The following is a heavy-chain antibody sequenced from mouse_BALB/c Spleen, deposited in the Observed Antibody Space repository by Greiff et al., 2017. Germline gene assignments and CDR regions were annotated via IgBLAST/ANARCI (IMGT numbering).Heavy chain of an antibody. D-gene: IGHD2-4*01. J-gene: IGHJ1*01. V-gene: IGHV2-9*02. Sequence: VMLVESGPGLVAPSQSLSITCTVSGFSLTSYGVHWVRQPPGKGLEWLGVIWAGGSTNYNSALMSRLSISKDNSKSQVFLKMNSLQTDDTAMYYCARNYGIYYDFWYFDVWGAGTTVTVSS. CDR2: IWAGGST. CDR3: ARNYGIYYDFWYFDV. CDR1: GFSLTSYG.